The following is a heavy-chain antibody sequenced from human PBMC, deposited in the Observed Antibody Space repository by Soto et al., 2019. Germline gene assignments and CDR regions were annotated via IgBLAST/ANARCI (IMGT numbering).Heavy chain of an antibody. CDR1: GFTFSNYA. Sequence: EVQLLESGGGLVQPGGSLRLFCAASGFTFSNYAMTWVRQAPGKGLEWVSTITSGGSTYFGDTVKGRFTISRDSSKSALYLQMNSLRAEDTAVYYCAKTDKFDSQSSGWANRFDYWGQGTLVTVSS. V-gene: IGHV3-23*01. CDR3: AKTDKFDSQSSGWANRFDY. CDR2: ITSGGST. J-gene: IGHJ4*02. D-gene: IGHD6-19*01.